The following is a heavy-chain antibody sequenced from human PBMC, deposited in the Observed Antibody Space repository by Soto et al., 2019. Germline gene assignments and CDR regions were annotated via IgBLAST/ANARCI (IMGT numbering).Heavy chain of an antibody. D-gene: IGHD2-15*01. CDR3: ARDLGLPSVLLMEYYYYVTAV. J-gene: IGHJ6*04. CDR2: IYHSGST. Sequence: GKGLEWIGEIYHSGSTNYNPSLTSRVTISVDKSKNQFSLKLSSVTAEDTAVYYCARDLGLPSVLLMEYYYYVTAVLLNGSTVIVSS. V-gene: IGHV4-4*02.